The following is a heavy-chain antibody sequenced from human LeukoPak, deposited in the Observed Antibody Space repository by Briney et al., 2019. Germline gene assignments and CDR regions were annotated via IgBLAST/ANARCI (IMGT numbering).Heavy chain of an antibody. V-gene: IGHV4-4*07. CDR2: IYSGGST. J-gene: IGHJ4*02. D-gene: IGHD1-26*01. CDR3: ARENTGSYREFDY. CDR1: GASIGSYY. Sequence: SETLSLTCTVSGASIGSYYWSWIRQPAGKGLEWIGRIYSGGSTNYNPFLKSRVTMSVDSSNNQFSLKLSSVTAADTAVFYCARENTGSYREFDYWGQGTLVTVSS.